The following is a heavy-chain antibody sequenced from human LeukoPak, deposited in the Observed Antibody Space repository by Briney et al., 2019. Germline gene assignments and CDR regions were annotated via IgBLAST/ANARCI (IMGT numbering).Heavy chain of an antibody. J-gene: IGHJ6*03. D-gene: IGHD2-2*01. V-gene: IGHV4-61*02. CDR3: ARQLSASDSTWYYYYYMDV. Sequence: SQTLSLTCTVSGGSISSGSYYWSWIRQPAGKGLEWIGRIYTSGSTNYNPSLKSRVTISVDTSKNQFSLKLSSVTAADTAVYYCARQLSASDSTWYYYYYMDVWGKGTTVTVSS. CDR1: GGSISSGSYY. CDR2: IYTSGST.